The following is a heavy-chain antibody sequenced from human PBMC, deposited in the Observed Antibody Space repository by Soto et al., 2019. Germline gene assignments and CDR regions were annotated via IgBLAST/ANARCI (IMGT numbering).Heavy chain of an antibody. Sequence: EVQLVETGGGLIQPGGSLRLSCAASGFTVSSNYMSWVRQAPGKGLDWVSVIYSGGNTYYADSVKGRFTISRDNSKNTLYLQMNNLRAEDTAVYYCARGTLPRAGGAFDIWGQGTMVIVSS. D-gene: IGHD1-7*01. CDR2: IYSGGNT. J-gene: IGHJ3*02. CDR3: ARGTLPRAGGAFDI. CDR1: GFTVSSNY. V-gene: IGHV3-53*02.